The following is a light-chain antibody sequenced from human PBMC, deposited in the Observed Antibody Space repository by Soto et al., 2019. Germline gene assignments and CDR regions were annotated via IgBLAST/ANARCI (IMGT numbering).Light chain of an antibody. Sequence: NFMLTQPHSVSESPGKTVIISCTRSSGSIASNYVQWYQQRPGSSPTTVIYEDNQRPSGVPDRFSGSIYSSSTSASITISGLETEDEDDYYCQSYDATNQVFGGGTKLTVL. CDR3: QSYDATNQV. CDR1: SGSIASNY. V-gene: IGLV6-57*01. J-gene: IGLJ3*02. CDR2: EDN.